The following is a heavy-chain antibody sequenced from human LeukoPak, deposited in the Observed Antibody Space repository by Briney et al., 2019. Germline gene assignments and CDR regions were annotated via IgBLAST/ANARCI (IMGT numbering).Heavy chain of an antibody. CDR2: IRRRAFGETA. CDR3: TREGAAAAYGMDV. Sequence: GGSLRLSCTASGFIFGDYAVSWVRRAPGRGLEWVGLIRRRAFGETADYAASVKGRFTISRDDSKSIAYLQMNSLKTEDTAVYYCTREGAAAAYGMDVWGQGTTVTVSS. D-gene: IGHD6-13*01. J-gene: IGHJ6*02. CDR1: GFIFGDYA. V-gene: IGHV3-49*04.